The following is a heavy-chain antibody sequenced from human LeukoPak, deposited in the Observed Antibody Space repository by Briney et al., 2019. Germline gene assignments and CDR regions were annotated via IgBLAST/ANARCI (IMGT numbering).Heavy chain of an antibody. V-gene: IGHV3-30*02. CDR3: AKDRLRGYTYVDY. D-gene: IGHD5-18*01. J-gene: IGHJ4*02. Sequence: GGSLRLSCAASGFTFSSFGIHWVRQAPGKGLEWVAFIRYDGSSKSYADAVKGRFTISRDNSKNTLYLQMNSLRAEDTAVYYCAKDRLRGYTYVDYWGQGTLVTVSS. CDR1: GFTFSSFG. CDR2: IRYDGSSK.